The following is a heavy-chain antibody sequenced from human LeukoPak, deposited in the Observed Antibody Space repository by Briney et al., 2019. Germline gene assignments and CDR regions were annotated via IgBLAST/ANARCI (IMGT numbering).Heavy chain of an antibody. CDR3: ARSSYCSGGRCYSGGWFDP. CDR1: GYFFTSYW. CDR2: IYPDDSNT. V-gene: IGHV5-51*01. J-gene: IGHJ5*02. Sequence: PGESLKISCEASGYFFTSYWIAWVRQMPGKGLEWMGVIYPDDSNTEYSPPFQGQVTISADRSISTAYLQRNSLKASDTAIYYCARSSYCSGGRCYSGGWFDPWGQGTLVTVSS. D-gene: IGHD2-15*01.